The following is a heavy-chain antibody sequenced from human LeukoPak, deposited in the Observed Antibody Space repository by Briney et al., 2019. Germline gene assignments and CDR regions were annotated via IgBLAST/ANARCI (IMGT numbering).Heavy chain of an antibody. Sequence: GGSLRLSCAASGFTFDDYGMNWVRQGPGKGLEWVSGINWNGASTGYADSVRGRFTISRDNAKNSLYLQMNSLRAEDTALYYCARASGITMIVVVAHAFDIWGQGTMVTVSS. CDR2: INWNGAST. V-gene: IGHV3-20*04. D-gene: IGHD3-22*01. CDR1: GFTFDDYG. CDR3: ARASGITMIVVVAHAFDI. J-gene: IGHJ3*02.